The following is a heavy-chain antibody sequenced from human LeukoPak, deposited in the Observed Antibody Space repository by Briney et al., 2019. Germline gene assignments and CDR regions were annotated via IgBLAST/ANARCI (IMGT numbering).Heavy chain of an antibody. CDR1: GFTVSSNY. CDR3: ARVNGFGALDY. V-gene: IGHV3-53*05. J-gene: IGHJ4*02. Sequence: GGSLRLSCAASGFTVSSNYVSWVRQAPGKGLEWVSVIYSGGSAYYADSVKGRFTIPRDNSKDTLYLQMNSLRAEDTAVYYCARVNGFGALDYWGQGTLVTVSS. CDR2: IYSGGSA. D-gene: IGHD3-10*01.